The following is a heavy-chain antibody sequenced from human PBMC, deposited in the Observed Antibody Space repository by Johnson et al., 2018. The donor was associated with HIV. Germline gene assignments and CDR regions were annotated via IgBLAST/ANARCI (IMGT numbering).Heavy chain of an antibody. V-gene: IGHV3-30*18. D-gene: IGHD3/OR15-3a*01. CDR2: ISFDGSHK. CDR1: GFAFSNYG. CDR3: AKDKFMFLDNPVDAFDV. J-gene: IGHJ3*01. Sequence: HVQLVESGGGVVQPGRSLRLSCAASGFAFSNYGMHWVRQSPGKGLEWVAVISFDGSHKYYTDSVKGLSTISRDNSNNTLYLHMNSLRPDDTGVYYCAKDKFMFLDNPVDAFDVWGHGTMVTFSS.